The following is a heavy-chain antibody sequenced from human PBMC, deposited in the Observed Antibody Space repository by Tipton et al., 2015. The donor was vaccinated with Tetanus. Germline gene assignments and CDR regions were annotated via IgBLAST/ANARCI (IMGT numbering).Heavy chain of an antibody. J-gene: IGHJ3*02. Sequence: TLSLTCTVSGGSISSGGYYWSWIRQHPGEGLEWIGYIYYSGSTYYNPSLRSRVSLSVDTSKNQFSLNLSSVTAADTAVYYCARIGWPQQNKPAFDIWGQGTVVTVSS. CDR1: GGSISSGGYY. CDR2: IYYSGST. D-gene: IGHD6-19*01. CDR3: ARIGWPQQNKPAFDI. V-gene: IGHV4-31*03.